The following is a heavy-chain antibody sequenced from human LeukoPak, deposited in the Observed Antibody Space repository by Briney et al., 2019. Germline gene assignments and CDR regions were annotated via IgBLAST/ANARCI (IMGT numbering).Heavy chain of an antibody. J-gene: IGHJ3*02. CDR1: GFTFSSYG. CDR2: ISYDGSNK. CDR3: ARTFGSYDILTGYSDADAIDI. V-gene: IGHV3-30*03. Sequence: GRSLRLSCAASGFTFSSYGMHWVRQAPGKGLEWVAAISYDGSNKYYADSVKGRFTISRDNSKNTLYLQMNSLRAEDTAVYYCARTFGSYDILTGYSDADAIDIWGEGTMVTVSS. D-gene: IGHD3-9*01.